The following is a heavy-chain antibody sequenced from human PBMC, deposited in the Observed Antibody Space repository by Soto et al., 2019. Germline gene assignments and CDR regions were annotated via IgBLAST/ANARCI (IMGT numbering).Heavy chain of an antibody. D-gene: IGHD5-12*01. J-gene: IGHJ4*02. Sequence: ASVKVSCKVSGYTLTELSMHWVRQAPGKGLAWMGGFDPEDGETIYAQKFQGRVTMTEDTSTDTAYLELSSLRSEDRAVYYCATGRYSGYGNFDYWGQGTLVTVSS. CDR1: GYTLTELS. V-gene: IGHV1-24*01. CDR2: FDPEDGET. CDR3: ATGRYSGYGNFDY.